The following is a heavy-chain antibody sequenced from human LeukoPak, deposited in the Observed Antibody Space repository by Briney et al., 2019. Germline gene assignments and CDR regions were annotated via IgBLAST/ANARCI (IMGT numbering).Heavy chain of an antibody. CDR1: GGSISSYY. J-gene: IGHJ5*02. Sequence: SETLSLTCTVSGGSISSYYWSWIRQPPGKGLEWIGYIYYSGSTDYNPSLKSRVTISVDTSKNQFSLKLSSVTAADTAVYYCARDGDYYDSSGYSWFDPWGQGTLVTVSS. CDR3: ARDGDYYDSSGYSWFDP. V-gene: IGHV4-59*01. CDR2: IYYSGST. D-gene: IGHD3-22*01.